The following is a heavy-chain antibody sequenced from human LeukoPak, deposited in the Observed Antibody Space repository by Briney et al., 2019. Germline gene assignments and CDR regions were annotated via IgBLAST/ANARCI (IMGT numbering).Heavy chain of an antibody. CDR1: GYTFTSYD. V-gene: IGHV1-8*03. CDR2: MNPNSGNT. CDR3: ARADSKRGRAFDI. Sequence: GASVKVSCKASGYTFTSYDINWVRQATGQGLEWMGWMNPNSGNTGYAQKFQGRVAITRNTSISTAYMELSSLTSEDTAVYYCARADSKRGRAFDIWGQGTMVTVSS. J-gene: IGHJ3*02. D-gene: IGHD3-22*01.